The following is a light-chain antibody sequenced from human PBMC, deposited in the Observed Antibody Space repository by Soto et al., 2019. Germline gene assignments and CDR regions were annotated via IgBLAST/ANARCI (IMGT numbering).Light chain of an antibody. CDR1: QSVLYSSNNENY. CDR2: WAS. CDR3: QQYYTPPYP. Sequence: DIVMTQSPDSLSVSLGERATINCKSSQSVLYSSNNENYLAWYQQKPGQPPKLLIYWASTRESGVPDRFSGSGSGTDFTLTISSLQAEDVAVYYCQQYYTPPYPFGQGTKLEIK. J-gene: IGKJ2*01. V-gene: IGKV4-1*01.